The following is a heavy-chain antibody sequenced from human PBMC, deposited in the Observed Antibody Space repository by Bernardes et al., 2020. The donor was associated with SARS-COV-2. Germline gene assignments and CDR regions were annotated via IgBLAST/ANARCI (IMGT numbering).Heavy chain of an antibody. CDR1: TISIPSYY. CDR3: GRVGPRWGYCEDGVCHEQDFDI. CDR2: IYYTGTA. Sequence: SDTLCLTCSVSTISIPSYYWAWIRQSPGKRLEWLGHIYYTGTANYRPSLTSRVSLSVDTSKNEIYLALSSVTAADTAVYYCGRVGPRWGYCEDGVCHEQDFDIWCQVLLVSVSS. D-gene: IGHD2-15*01. V-gene: IGHV4-59*01. J-gene: IGHJ5*02.